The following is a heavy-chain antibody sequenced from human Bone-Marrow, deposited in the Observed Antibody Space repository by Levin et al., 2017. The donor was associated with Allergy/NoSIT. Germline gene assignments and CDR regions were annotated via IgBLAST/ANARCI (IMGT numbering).Heavy chain of an antibody. Sequence: GESLKISCAASGFTFRTHSMTWVRQAPGKGLEWVSTISGGGGSTNYADSVKGRFTISRDTSKNTVFLQMNSLRAEDTAVYYCAKDSYCGGGTCWASYFDYWGQGTLVTVSS. V-gene: IGHV3-23*01. CDR3: AKDSYCGGGTCWASYFDY. CDR2: ISGGGGST. D-gene: IGHD2-15*01. CDR1: GFTFRTHS. J-gene: IGHJ4*02.